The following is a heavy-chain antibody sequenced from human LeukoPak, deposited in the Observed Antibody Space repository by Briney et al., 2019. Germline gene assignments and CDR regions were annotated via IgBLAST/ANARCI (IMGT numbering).Heavy chain of an antibody. V-gene: IGHV4-61*02. CDR1: GGSISSGSYY. J-gene: IGHJ1*01. D-gene: IGHD1-26*01. CDR2: IYTSGST. Sequence: SETLSLTCTVSGGSISSGSYYWSWIRQPAGKGLEWIGRIYTSGSTNYNPSLKSRVTISVDTSKNQFSLKLSSVTAADTAVYYCARGGWGGSTAPEYFQHWGQGTLVTVSS. CDR3: ARGGWGGSTAPEYFQH.